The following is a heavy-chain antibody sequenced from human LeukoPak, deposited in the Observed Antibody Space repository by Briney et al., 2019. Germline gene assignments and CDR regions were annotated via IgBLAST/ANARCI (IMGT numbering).Heavy chain of an antibody. CDR3: ARKTGTTGEAFDY. J-gene: IGHJ4*02. D-gene: IGHD1-1*01. V-gene: IGHV3-7*03. CDR1: GFTFSNFW. Sequence: GGSLILSCAASGFTFSNFWMSWVRQAPGKGLEWVANIKVDGSEKYYVDSVKGRFTISRDNAENSLYLQMNSLRAEDTAVYYCARKTGTTGEAFDYWGQGTQVTVSS. CDR2: IKVDGSEK.